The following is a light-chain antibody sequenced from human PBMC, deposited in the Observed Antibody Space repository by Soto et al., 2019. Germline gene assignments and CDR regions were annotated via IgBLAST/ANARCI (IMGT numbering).Light chain of an antibody. CDR2: RNN. V-gene: IGLV1-47*01. J-gene: IGLJ2*01. CDR3: AAWDDSLRGVV. Sequence: QSVLTQPPSASGPPGQRVTLSCSGSLSNIGSNFIYWYQQLPGSAPKLLINRNNERPSGVPDRFSGSKSGTSASLAISGLRSEDEADYHCAAWDDSLRGVVFGGGTKLTVL. CDR1: LSNIGSNF.